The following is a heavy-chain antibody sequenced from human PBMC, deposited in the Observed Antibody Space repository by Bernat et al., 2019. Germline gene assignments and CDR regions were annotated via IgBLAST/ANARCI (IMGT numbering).Heavy chain of an antibody. CDR1: GFTFGNAW. CDR3: TTVTTYYYGSGSYYRVDY. Sequence: EVQLVESGGGLVKPGGSLRLSCAASGFTFGNAWMNWVRQAPGKGLEWVGRIKSKTDGGTTDYAAPVKGRFTISRDDSKNTLYLQMNSLKTEDTAVYYCTTVTTYYYGSGSYYRVDYWGQGTLVTVSS. CDR2: IKSKTDGGTT. D-gene: IGHD3-10*01. J-gene: IGHJ4*02. V-gene: IGHV3-15*07.